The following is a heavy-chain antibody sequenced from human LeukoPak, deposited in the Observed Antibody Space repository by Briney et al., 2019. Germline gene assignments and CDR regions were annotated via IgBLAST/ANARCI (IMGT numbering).Heavy chain of an antibody. CDR3: ARSIAARPSDY. CDR1: GGSISSYY. CDR2: IYYSGST. J-gene: IGHJ4*02. D-gene: IGHD6-6*01. Sequence: SEALSLTCTVSGGSISSYYWSWIRQPAGKGLEWIGYIYYSGSTNYNPSLKSRVTISVDTSKNQFSLKLSSVTAADTAVYYCARSIAARPSDYWGQGTLVTVSS. V-gene: IGHV4-59*01.